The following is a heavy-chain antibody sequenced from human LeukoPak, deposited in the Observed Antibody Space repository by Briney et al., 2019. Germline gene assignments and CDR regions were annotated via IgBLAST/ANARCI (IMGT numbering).Heavy chain of an antibody. CDR1: GGSVNSGSHY. Sequence: SETLSLTCTVSGGSVNSGSHYWCWIRQPPGKGLEWIGYIYYSGSTNYNPSLKSRVTISVDTSKNQFSLNLNSVTAADTAVYHCARDPGYSGIDYWGQGTLVTVSS. V-gene: IGHV4-61*01. J-gene: IGHJ4*02. CDR2: IYYSGST. CDR3: ARDPGYSGIDY. D-gene: IGHD5-12*01.